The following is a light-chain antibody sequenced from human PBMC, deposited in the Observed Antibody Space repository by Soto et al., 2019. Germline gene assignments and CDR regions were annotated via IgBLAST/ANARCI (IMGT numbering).Light chain of an antibody. CDR2: GAS. CDR3: QQYNNWPPWT. CDR1: QSVSSN. Sequence: EIVMTQSPATLSVSPGERATLSCRASQSVSSNLAWYQQKPGQAPRLLIYGASTRATGIPARFSGSRSGTEFTLTNSSLQSEDFAVYYCQQYNNWPPWTFGQGTKLEIK. V-gene: IGKV3-15*01. J-gene: IGKJ2*02.